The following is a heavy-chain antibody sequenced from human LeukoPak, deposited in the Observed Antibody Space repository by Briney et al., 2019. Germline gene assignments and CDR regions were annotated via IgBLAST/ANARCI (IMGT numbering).Heavy chain of an antibody. V-gene: IGHV4-4*07. J-gene: IGHJ4*02. CDR1: GGSISSYY. CDR2: IYTSGST. Sequence: LETLSLTCTVSGGSISSYYWSWIRQPAGKGLEWIGRIYTSGSTNYNPSLKSRVTMSVDTSKNQFSLKLSSVTAADTAVYYCARGAFVAAAGRGGFDYWGQGTLVTVSS. D-gene: IGHD6-13*01. CDR3: ARGAFVAAAGRGGFDY.